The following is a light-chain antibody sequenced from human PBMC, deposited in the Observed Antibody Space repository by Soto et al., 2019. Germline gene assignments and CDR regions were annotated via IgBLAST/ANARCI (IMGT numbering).Light chain of an antibody. CDR3: CSYAGNNKGV. Sequence: QSALTQPPSASGSPGQSVTISCTGTRSDVGGYDYVSWYQQHPGKAPKLIIFEVSERPSGVTDRFSGSKSGNTASLTVSGLQAEDEADYYCCSYAGNNKGVFGGGTKVTVL. CDR2: EVS. V-gene: IGLV2-8*01. CDR1: RSDVGGYDY. J-gene: IGLJ2*01.